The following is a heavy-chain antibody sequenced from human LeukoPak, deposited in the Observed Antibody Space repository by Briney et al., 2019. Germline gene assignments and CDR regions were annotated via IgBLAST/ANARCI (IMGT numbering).Heavy chain of an antibody. J-gene: IGHJ4*02. D-gene: IGHD2/OR15-2a*01. CDR2: IWYGGSKA. V-gene: IGHV3-33*01. Sequence: GRSLRLSCAASGFTFSSFAMHWVRQAPGKGLEWVAIIWYGGSKAYYADSVKGRFTISRDNSKNTLYLQMNSLRAEDTAVYYCARAYEYAPPLYWGQGTLVTVSS. CDR3: ARAYEYAPPLY. CDR1: GFTFSSFA.